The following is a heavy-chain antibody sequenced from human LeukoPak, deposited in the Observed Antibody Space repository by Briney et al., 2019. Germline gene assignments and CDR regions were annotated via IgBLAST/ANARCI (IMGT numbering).Heavy chain of an antibody. CDR1: GFTFSSYK. CDR2: ISSSGSTI. CDR3: ALAPMTTVTSFDY. Sequence: GGSLRLSCAASGFTFSSYKMNRVRQAPGKGLEWVSYISSSGSTIYYADSVKGRFTISRDNAKNSLYLQMNSLRAEDTAVYYCALAPMTTVTSFDYWGQGTLVTVSS. J-gene: IGHJ4*02. V-gene: IGHV3-48*03. D-gene: IGHD4-17*01.